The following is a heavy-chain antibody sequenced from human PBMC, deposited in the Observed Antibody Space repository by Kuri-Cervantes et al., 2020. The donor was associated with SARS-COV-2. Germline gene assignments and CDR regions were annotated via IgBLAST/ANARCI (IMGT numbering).Heavy chain of an antibody. J-gene: IGHJ4*02. CDR3: AIDRVGVHDY. CDR1: GFTFSSYA. D-gene: IGHD2-21*01. CDR2: ISYDGSNK. Sequence: GGSLRLSCAASGFTFSSYAMHWVRQAPGKGLEWVAVISYDGSNKSYADSVKGRFTISRDNSNNTLYLQMNSLGVEDTAVYYCAIDRVGVHDYWGQGTLVTVSS. V-gene: IGHV3-30-3*01.